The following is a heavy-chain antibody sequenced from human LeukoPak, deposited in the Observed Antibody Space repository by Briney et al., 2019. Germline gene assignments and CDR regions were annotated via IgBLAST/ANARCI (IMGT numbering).Heavy chain of an antibody. CDR1: GYSISSGYY. J-gene: IGHJ4*02. V-gene: IGHV4-38-2*01. D-gene: IGHD5-24*01. CDR2: IYHSGTT. Sequence: SETLSLTCAVSGYSISSGYYWGWIRQPPGKGLEWIGSIYHSGTTYYNPSLKSRVTISIDTSKNQFSLKLNSVTAADTAVYYCARGRGYKSFDYWGQGTLVTVSS. CDR3: ARGRGYKSFDY.